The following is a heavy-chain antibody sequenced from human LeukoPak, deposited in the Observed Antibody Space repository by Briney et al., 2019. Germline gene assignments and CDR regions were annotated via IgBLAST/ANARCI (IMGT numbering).Heavy chain of an antibody. Sequence: PGGSLRLSCAASGFTFSSYSMNWVRQAPGKGLEWVSSISSSSSYIYYADSVKGRFTISRDNAKNSLYLQMNSLRAEDTAVYYCARDRYRSSWDDYYYMDVWGKGTTVTVSS. V-gene: IGHV3-21*01. CDR2: ISSSSSYI. J-gene: IGHJ6*03. CDR1: GFTFSSYS. CDR3: ARDRYRSSWDDYYYMDV. D-gene: IGHD6-13*01.